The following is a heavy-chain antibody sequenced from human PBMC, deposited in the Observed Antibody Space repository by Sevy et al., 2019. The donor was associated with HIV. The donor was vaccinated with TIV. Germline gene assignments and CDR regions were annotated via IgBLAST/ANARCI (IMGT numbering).Heavy chain of an antibody. J-gene: IGHJ4*02. CDR3: ARARYNYGSFYIDY. V-gene: IGHV3-11*01. D-gene: IGHD5-18*01. Sequence: GGSLRLSCAASGFTFSDSYMSWFRQAPGKGLEWVSYISSGGTIIYYADSVKGRFTISRHNAKNSLYLQMNSLRAEDTAVYYCARARYNYGSFYIDYWGQGTLVTVSS. CDR2: ISSGGTII. CDR1: GFTFSDSY.